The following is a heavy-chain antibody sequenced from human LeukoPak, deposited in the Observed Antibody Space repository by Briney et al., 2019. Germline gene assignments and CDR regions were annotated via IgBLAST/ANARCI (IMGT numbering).Heavy chain of an antibody. CDR3: ARGLTAAAYGGY. J-gene: IGHJ4*02. CDR1: GFTLSSYE. CDR2: ISSSGSTI. V-gene: IGHV3-48*03. D-gene: IGHD2-2*01. Sequence: GGSLSLSCAASGFTLSSYEMHCVRQATGRGVEGVSYISSSGSTIYYADSVKGRFTISRDNAKNSLYLQMNSLRAEDTAVYYCARGLTAAAYGGYWGQGTLVTVSS.